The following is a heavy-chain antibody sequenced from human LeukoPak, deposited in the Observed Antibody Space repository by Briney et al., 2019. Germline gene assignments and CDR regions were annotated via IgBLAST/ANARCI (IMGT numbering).Heavy chain of an antibody. CDR2: ISYDGSNK. Sequence: GGSLRLSCAASRFTFSSYAVHWVRQAPGKGLEWVAVISYDGSNKYYADSVKGRFTISRDNSKNTLYLQMNSLRAEDTAVYYCARANEVAGRGVGWFDPWGQGTLVTVSS. CDR1: RFTFSSYA. CDR3: ARANEVAGRGVGWFDP. V-gene: IGHV3-30-3*01. D-gene: IGHD6-19*01. J-gene: IGHJ5*02.